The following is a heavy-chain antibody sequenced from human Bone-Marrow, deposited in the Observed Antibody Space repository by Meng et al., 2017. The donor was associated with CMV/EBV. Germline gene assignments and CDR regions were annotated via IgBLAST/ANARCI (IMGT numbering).Heavy chain of an antibody. D-gene: IGHD2-21*01. J-gene: IGHJ3*02. V-gene: IGHV3-48*03. CDR1: GFTFSSYE. Sequence: GESLKISCAASGFTFSSYEMNWVRQAPGKGLEWVSYISSSGSTIYYADSVKGRFTISRDNAKNSLYLQMNSLRAEDTAVYYCARDRDRDCGGDCYDAFDIWGQGTMVTVSS. CDR2: ISSSGSTI. CDR3: ARDRDRDCGGDCYDAFDI.